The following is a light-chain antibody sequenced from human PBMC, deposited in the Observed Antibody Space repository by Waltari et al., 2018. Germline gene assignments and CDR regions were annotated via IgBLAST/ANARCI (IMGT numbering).Light chain of an antibody. CDR1: NIERKR. J-gene: IGLJ1*01. CDR2: YDN. Sequence: SYVLTQPPPVSVAPGETARITCGGNNIERKRVHWYRQRPGQAPVVVISYDNDRAAGIPERFSGSNSGNTATLTISRVEAGDEADYYCQVWDANTDPGVFGTGTEVTVL. V-gene: IGLV3-21*01. CDR3: QVWDANTDPGV.